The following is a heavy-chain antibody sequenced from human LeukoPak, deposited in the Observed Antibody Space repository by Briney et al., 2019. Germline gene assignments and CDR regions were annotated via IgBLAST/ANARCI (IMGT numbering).Heavy chain of an antibody. CDR2: IGPKSGDT. Sequence: ASVKVSCKASGYTFNEYFIHWVRQAPGQGLEWMGWIGPKSGDTSYSQKFQGRVTVTRDTSISTAYMDLSRLRSDDTAVYYCGRNRLGKALDIWGQGTMVTVSS. V-gene: IGHV1-2*02. D-gene: IGHD7-27*01. J-gene: IGHJ3*02. CDR3: GRNRLGKALDI. CDR1: GYTFNEYF.